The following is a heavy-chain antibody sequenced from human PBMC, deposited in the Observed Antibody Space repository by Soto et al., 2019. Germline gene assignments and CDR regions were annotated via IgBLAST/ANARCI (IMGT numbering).Heavy chain of an antibody. CDR3: ARDMDPIAVAGTSY. J-gene: IGHJ4*02. CDR2: ISGSGGST. Sequence: GGSLRLSCTASGFNFSTYGMHWVRQAPGKGLEWVSAISGSGGSTYYADSVKGRFTISRDNSKNTLYLQMNSLRAEDTAVYYSARDMDPIAVAGTSYWGQGTLVTVSS. D-gene: IGHD6-19*01. V-gene: IGHV3-23*01. CDR1: GFNFSTYG.